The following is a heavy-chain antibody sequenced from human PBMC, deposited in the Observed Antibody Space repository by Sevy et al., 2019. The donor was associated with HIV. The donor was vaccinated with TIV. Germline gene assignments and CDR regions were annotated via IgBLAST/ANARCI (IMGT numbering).Heavy chain of an antibody. J-gene: IGHJ4*02. V-gene: IGHV1-24*01. CDR2: FGPEDGET. D-gene: IGHD3-22*01. Sequence: ASVKVSCKVSGYTLTKLSMHWVRQAPGKGLEWMGRFGPEDGETIYAQKFQGRVTMTEDTSTDTAYMELSSLRYEDTAVYCCASAREYYEDSSGYLDYWGQGTLVTVSS. CDR1: GYTLTKLS. CDR3: ASAREYYEDSSGYLDY.